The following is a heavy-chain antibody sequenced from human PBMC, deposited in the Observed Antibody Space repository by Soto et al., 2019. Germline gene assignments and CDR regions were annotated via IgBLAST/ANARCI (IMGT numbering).Heavy chain of an antibody. J-gene: IGHJ4*02. CDR1: GFSLSTSGVG. CDR3: AHTIRHFDWLPSANFDY. Sequence: SGPTVVNPTQTLTLTCTFSGFSLSTSGVGVGWIRQPPGKALEWLALIYWDDDKSYSPSLKSRLTITKDTSKNQVVITMSNMDPVDTATYYCAHTIRHFDWLPSANFDYWGQGTLVIVSS. V-gene: IGHV2-5*02. CDR2: IYWDDDK. D-gene: IGHD3-9*01.